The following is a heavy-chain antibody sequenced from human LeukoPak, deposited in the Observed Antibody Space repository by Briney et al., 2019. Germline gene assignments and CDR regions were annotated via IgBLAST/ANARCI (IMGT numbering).Heavy chain of an antibody. J-gene: IGHJ4*02. D-gene: IGHD2-15*01. CDR1: GFTFSSYA. V-gene: IGHV3-23*01. CDR3: ARDCGGLGGSCYSPPNLDY. CDR2: ISGSGGST. Sequence: AGGSLRLSCAASGFTFSSYAMGWVRQAPGKGLEWVSAISGSGGSTYYADSVKGRFTISRDNSKNTLYLQMNSLRAEDTAVYYCARDCGGLGGSCYSPPNLDYWGQGTLVTVSS.